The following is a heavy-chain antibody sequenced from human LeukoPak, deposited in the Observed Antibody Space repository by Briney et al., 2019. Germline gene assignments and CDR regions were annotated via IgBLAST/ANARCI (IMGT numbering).Heavy chain of an antibody. CDR1: GGSISSYY. J-gene: IGHJ4*02. V-gene: IGHV4-59*08. D-gene: IGHD3-22*01. CDR3: ARLSPRYYDSSGYYFWVPFDY. CDR2: IYYSGST. Sequence: PSETLSLTCTVSGGSISSYYWSWIRQPPGKGLEWIGSIYYSGSTNYNPSLKSRVTISVDTSKNQFSLKLSSVTAADTAVYYCARLSPRYYDSSGYYFWVPFDYWGQGTLVTVSS.